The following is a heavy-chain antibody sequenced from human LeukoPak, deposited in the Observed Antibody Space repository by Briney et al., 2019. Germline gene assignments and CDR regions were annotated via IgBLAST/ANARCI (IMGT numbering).Heavy chain of an antibody. J-gene: IGHJ3*01. CDR1: GGSVSIGCYY. CDR3: ARVTGGGTSDN. Sequence: SETLSLTCTVSGGSVSIGCYYWSWIRQPPGKGLEWIGYIYNSGSTNYNPRLKSRVTISEDTSKNQLYLKLRSVTAADKGVYYSARVTGGGTSDNWGQGTMVTVSS. D-gene: IGHD2-8*02. CDR2: IYNSGST. V-gene: IGHV4-61*01.